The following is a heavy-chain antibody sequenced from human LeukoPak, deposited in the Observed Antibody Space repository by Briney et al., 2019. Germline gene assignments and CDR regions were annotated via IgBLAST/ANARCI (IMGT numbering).Heavy chain of an antibody. J-gene: IGHJ3*02. CDR1: GYTFTDYY. CDR3: ATTLYIVVVPAAATDAFDI. V-gene: IGHV1-69-2*01. CDR2: VDPEDGET. Sequence: GASVKVSCKASGYTFTDYYMHWVQQAPGKGLEWMGRVDPEDGETIYAEKFQGRVTITADTSTDTAYMELSSLRSEDTAVYYCATTLYIVVVPAAATDAFDIWGQGTMVTVSS. D-gene: IGHD2-2*01.